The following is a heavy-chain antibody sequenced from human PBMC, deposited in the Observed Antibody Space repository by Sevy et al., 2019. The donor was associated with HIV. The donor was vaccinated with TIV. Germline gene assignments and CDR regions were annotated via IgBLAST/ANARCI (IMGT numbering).Heavy chain of an antibody. CDR3: ARSSLGYCSSTCCSIFDY. D-gene: IGHD2-2*01. Sequence: SETLSLTCTVSGGSISSYYWSWIRQPPGKGLEWIGYIYYSGSTNYNPSLKSRVTISVDTSKNQFSLKLSSVTAADTAVYYCARSSLGYCSSTCCSIFDYWGQGTLVTVSS. CDR1: GGSISSYY. V-gene: IGHV4-59*01. CDR2: IYYSGST. J-gene: IGHJ4*02.